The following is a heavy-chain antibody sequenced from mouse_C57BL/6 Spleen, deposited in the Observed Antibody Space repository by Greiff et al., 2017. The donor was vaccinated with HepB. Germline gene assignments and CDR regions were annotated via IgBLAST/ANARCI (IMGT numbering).Heavy chain of an antibody. CDR2: IHPNSGST. J-gene: IGHJ4*01. D-gene: IGHD1-2*01. Sequence: QVQLQQSGAELLKPGASVKLSCKASGYTFTSYWMHWVKQRPGQGLEWIGMIHPNSGSTNYNEKFKSKATLTVDKSSSTAYMQLSSLTSEDSAVYYCARRNFMGDAMDYWGQGTSVTVSS. CDR3: ARRNFMGDAMDY. V-gene: IGHV1-64*01. CDR1: GYTFTSYW.